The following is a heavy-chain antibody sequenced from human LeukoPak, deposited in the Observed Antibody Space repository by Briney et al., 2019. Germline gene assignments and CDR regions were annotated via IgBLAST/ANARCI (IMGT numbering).Heavy chain of an antibody. CDR3: ARGTPPSRTGDGSWFDP. J-gene: IGHJ5*02. CDR1: GGTFISYA. D-gene: IGHD7-27*01. CDR2: IIPIFGIA. Sequence: ASVKVSCKASGGTFISYAISWVRQAPGQGLEWMGGIIPIFGIANYAQKFQGRVTITADKSTSTAYMELSSLRSEDTAVYYCARGTPPSRTGDGSWFDPWGQGTLVTVSS. V-gene: IGHV1-69*17.